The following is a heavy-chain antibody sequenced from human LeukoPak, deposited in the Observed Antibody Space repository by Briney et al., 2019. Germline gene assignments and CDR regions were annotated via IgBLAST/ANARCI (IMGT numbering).Heavy chain of an antibody. Sequence: QAGGSLRLSCAASGFTFSGSAMHWVRQASGKGLEWVGRIRSKANSYATAYAASVKGRFTISRDDSKNTAYLQMNSLKTEDTAVYYCCTYYYGSGSYNPPFYFDYWGQGTLVTVSS. D-gene: IGHD3-10*01. V-gene: IGHV3-73*01. CDR1: GFTFSGSA. CDR2: IRSKANSYAT. J-gene: IGHJ4*02. CDR3: CTYYYGSGSYNPPFYFDY.